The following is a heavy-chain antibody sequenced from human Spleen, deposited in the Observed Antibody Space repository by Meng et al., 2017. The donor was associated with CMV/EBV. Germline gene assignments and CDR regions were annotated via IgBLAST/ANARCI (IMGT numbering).Heavy chain of an antibody. CDR1: GFTFDDYT. D-gene: IGHD3-22*01. CDR3: LRAYYDATENYFDY. J-gene: IGHJ4*02. Sequence: GGSLRLSCAASGFTFDDYTMHWVRQPPGKGLEWVSLISWDGGSTYYADSVKGRFTISRDNSKNSLYLQMNSLRTEDTALYYCLRAYYDATENYFDYWGQGTLVTVSS. CDR2: ISWDGGST. V-gene: IGHV3-43*01.